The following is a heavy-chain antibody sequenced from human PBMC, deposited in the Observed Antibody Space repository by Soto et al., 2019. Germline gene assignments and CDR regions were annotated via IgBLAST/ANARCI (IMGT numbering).Heavy chain of an antibody. CDR3: AAVSGSYWYYDY. CDR2: IVVGSGNT. J-gene: IGHJ4*02. D-gene: IGHD1-26*01. V-gene: IGHV1-58*01. CDR1: GFTFTSSA. Sequence: GASVKVSCKASGFTFTSSAVQWVRQARGQRLEWIGWIVVGSGNTNYAQKFQERVTITRDMSTSTAYMELSSLRSEDTAVYYCAAVSGSYWYYDYWGQGTLVTVSS.